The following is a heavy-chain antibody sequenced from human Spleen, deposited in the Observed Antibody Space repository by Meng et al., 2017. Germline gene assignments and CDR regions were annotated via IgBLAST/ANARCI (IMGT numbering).Heavy chain of an antibody. J-gene: IGHJ4*02. CDR1: GGSIRSGDYY. V-gene: IGHV4-30-4*08. CDR2: IYYSAST. Sequence: QVHLQESGPGLVKPSQTLYLTCTVSGGSIRSGDYYWNWIRQPPGKGLVWIGDIYYSASTFNSPSLNIRVTISVDTSKYQFSLKLKSVTDADTAVYYCSSGVDDSNDYYYVGWGQGTLVTVSS. D-gene: IGHD3-22*01. CDR3: SSGVDDSNDYYYVG.